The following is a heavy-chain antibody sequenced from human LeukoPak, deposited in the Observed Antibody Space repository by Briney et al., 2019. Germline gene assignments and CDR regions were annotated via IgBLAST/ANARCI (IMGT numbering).Heavy chain of an antibody. Sequence: GGCLRLSCAASGFTFSDYAMSWVRQAPGKGLEWVSAISGSGGSTHYADSVKGRFTISRDNSKNTLYLQVNSLRAEDTAVYYCAKGYYADYFFDFWGQGTMVTVSS. J-gene: IGHJ4*02. D-gene: IGHD4-17*01. CDR3: AKGYYADYFFDF. CDR1: GFTFSDYA. V-gene: IGHV3-23*01. CDR2: ISGSGGST.